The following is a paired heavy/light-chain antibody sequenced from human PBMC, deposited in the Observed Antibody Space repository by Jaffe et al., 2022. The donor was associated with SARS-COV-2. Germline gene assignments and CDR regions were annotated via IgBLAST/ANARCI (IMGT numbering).Light chain of an antibody. Sequence: AIQMTQSPSSLSASVGDRVTITCRASQGIRSELGWYQQKPGKAPKLLIYAASSLQSGVPSRFSGSGSGTDFTLTISSLQPEDFATYYCLQDYNYPRTFGQGTKVEIK. CDR2: AAS. V-gene: IGKV1-6*01. CDR3: LQDYNYPRT. J-gene: IGKJ1*01. CDR1: QGIRSE.
Heavy chain of an antibody. V-gene: IGHV3-7*01. Sequence: EVQLVESGGGLVQPGGSLKVSCAPSGFTFSNYWMTWVRQSPGKGLEWVANIRQDGSEQFYVDSVKGRFTISRDNAKNSLYLQMNSLRAEDTAVYYCARDGSPSHSSGYYFDALDIWGQGTMVTVSS. J-gene: IGHJ3*02. D-gene: IGHD3-22*01. CDR2: IRQDGSEQ. CDR1: GFTFSNYW. CDR3: ARDGSPSHSSGYYFDALDI.